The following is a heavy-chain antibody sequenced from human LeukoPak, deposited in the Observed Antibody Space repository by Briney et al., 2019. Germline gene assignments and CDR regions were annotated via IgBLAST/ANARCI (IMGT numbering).Heavy chain of an antibody. CDR3: ARIALIDRFDP. D-gene: IGHD3-9*01. J-gene: IGHJ3*01. CDR2: IYYSGST. CDR1: GGSISSYY. Sequence: SETLSLTCTVSGGSISSYYWSWIRQPPGKGLEWIGYIYYSGSTNYNPSLKSRVTISVDTSKNQFSLKLSSVTAADTAVYYCARIALIDRFDPWGQGTMVTVSS. V-gene: IGHV4-59*01.